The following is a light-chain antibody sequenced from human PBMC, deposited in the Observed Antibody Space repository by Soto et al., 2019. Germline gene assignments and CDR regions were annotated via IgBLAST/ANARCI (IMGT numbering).Light chain of an antibody. J-gene: IGKJ5*01. V-gene: IGKV3-20*01. CDR2: GAS. Sequence: EIVLTQSQGTLSLSPGEIAKLFFISSQSVTSNYLAWYQQKPGQSPRLLIYGASSRATGIPDRFSGSGSGTDFTLTISRLEAEDFAVYYCQQNVSPPINCGQGTRREI. CDR3: QQNVSPPIN. CDR1: QSVTSNY.